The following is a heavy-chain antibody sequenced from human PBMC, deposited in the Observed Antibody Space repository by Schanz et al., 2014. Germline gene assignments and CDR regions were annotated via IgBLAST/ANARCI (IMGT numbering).Heavy chain of an antibody. CDR2: INHGGRT. D-gene: IGHD3-10*01. Sequence: QLLLQESGSGLVNPSQTLSLTCAVSGGSISSGDYSWSWIRQPPGQGLEWIGDINHGGRTYYNPSLESRVTIALDRSENHFPLRLDYVTAADTAVYYCARATFGFYGSGSFYVWFDPWGQGTLVTVSS. J-gene: IGHJ5*02. CDR3: ARATFGFYGSGSFYVWFDP. V-gene: IGHV4-30-2*01. CDR1: GGSISSGDYS.